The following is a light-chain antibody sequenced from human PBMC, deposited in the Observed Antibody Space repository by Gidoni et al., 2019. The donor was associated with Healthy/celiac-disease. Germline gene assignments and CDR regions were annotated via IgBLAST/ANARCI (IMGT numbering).Light chain of an antibody. Sequence: DIVMNQSPDSLAVSLGERATINCKSSQSVLYSSNNKNYLAWYQQKPGQPPKLLIYWASTRESGVPDRFSGSGSGTDFTLTISSLQAEDVAVYYCQQYYSFGPGTKVDIK. V-gene: IGKV4-1*01. CDR2: WAS. CDR1: QSVLYSSNNKNY. J-gene: IGKJ3*01. CDR3: QQYYS.